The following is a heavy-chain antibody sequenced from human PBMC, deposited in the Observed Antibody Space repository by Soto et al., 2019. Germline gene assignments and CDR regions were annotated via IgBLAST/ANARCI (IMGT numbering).Heavy chain of an antibody. V-gene: IGHV1-69*13. Sequence: SVXVSCKASGGTFSSYAISWVRQAPGQGLEWMGGIIPIFGTANYAQKFQGRVTITADESTSTAYMELSSLRSEDTAVYYCARGDGGPNYYYYGMDVWGQGTTVTVSS. CDR1: GGTFSSYA. CDR2: IIPIFGTA. J-gene: IGHJ6*02. CDR3: ARGDGGPNYYYYGMDV. D-gene: IGHD6-25*01.